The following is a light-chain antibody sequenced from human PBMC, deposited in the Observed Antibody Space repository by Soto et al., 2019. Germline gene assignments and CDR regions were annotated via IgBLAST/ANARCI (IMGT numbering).Light chain of an antibody. J-gene: IGKJ3*01. CDR1: QSVSSSY. V-gene: IGKV3-20*01. CDR2: GAS. Sequence: EIVLTQSPGPLSLSPGERATLSCRASQSVSSSYLAWFQHKPGQAPRLLIYGASSRATGIPDRFSRSGSGTDFTLTIGRLELEDFAVYYCQQYGSSPRTFGPGTKVDIK. CDR3: QQYGSSPRT.